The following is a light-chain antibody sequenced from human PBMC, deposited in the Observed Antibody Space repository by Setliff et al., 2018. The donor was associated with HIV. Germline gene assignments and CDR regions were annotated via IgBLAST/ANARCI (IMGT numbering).Light chain of an antibody. J-gene: IGLJ2*01. CDR2: EVN. Sequence: QSALTQPASVSGSPGQSNTISCTGSRSDIGAYTYVSWYQHHPGKVPKLILSEVNKRPSGVSARFSGSRTGNTASLTISGLQAEDESYYYCTSYTTSSTLVFGGGTKVTVL. V-gene: IGLV2-14*01. CDR1: RSDIGAYTY. CDR3: TSYTTSSTLV.